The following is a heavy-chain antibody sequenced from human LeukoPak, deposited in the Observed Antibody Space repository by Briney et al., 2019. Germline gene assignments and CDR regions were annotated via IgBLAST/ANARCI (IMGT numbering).Heavy chain of an antibody. D-gene: IGHD3-10*01. CDR2: INHSGST. V-gene: IGHV4-34*01. J-gene: IGHJ4*02. Sequence: SETLSLTCAVYGXSFSGYYWSWIRQPPGKGLEWIGEINHSGSTNYNPSLKSRVTISVDTSKNQFSLKLSSVTAADTAVYYCARVPPMVRGVPYYFDYWGQGTLVTVSS. CDR3: ARVPPMVRGVPYYFDY. CDR1: GXSFSGYY.